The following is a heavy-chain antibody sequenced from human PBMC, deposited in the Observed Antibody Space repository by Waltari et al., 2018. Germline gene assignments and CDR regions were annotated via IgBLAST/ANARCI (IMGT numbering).Heavy chain of an antibody. CDR2: INHYGIT. V-gene: IGHV4-34*01. CDR3: VIEFCTSAGCYSYS. J-gene: IGHJ4*02. CDR1: GGSLYGYY. D-gene: IGHD2-15*01. Sequence: QVLLQEWGAGLLKPSETLSLTCAVSGGSLYGYYWTWIRQPPGKGLEWIGEINHYGITNYNASLKSRVIMSIDTSKNQFSLTLKSVAAADTAVYYCVIEFCTSAGCYSYSWGQGTLVTVSS.